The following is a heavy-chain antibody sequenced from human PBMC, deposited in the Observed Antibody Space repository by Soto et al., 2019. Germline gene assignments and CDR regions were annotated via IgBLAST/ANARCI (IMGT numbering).Heavy chain of an antibody. V-gene: IGHV4-61*08. Sequence: QVQLQESGPGLVKPSETLSLTCTVSGGSVSSAGYFWSWIRQPPGKGLEWIGYIYYIGTTTYNPSLKSRITRSVESSMNQLSLKLSSVTAADTAVYYWARWADKEDFDLWGRGTLVTVSA. J-gene: IGHJ2*01. CDR2: IYYIGTT. CDR3: ARWADKEDFDL. CDR1: GGSVSSAGYF.